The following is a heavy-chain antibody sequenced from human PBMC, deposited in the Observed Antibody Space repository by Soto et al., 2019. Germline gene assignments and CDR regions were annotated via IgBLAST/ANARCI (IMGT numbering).Heavy chain of an antibody. J-gene: IGHJ4*02. CDR3: ARDATYCLDC. CDR1: GFTFSGYW. V-gene: IGHV3-7*03. D-gene: IGHD2-15*01. Sequence: EVQLVESGGGLVQPGGSLRLSCAASGFTFSGYWMAWVHQAPGKGLVWVANINQGGGEKYHVDSVKGRFTISRDNAENSLYLQMNSLRAEDTAVYYCARDATYCLDCWGRGTLVTVSS. CDR2: INQGGGEK.